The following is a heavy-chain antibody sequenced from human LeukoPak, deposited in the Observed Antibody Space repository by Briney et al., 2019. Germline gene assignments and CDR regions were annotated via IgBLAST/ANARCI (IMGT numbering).Heavy chain of an antibody. D-gene: IGHD3-3*02. CDR2: FYSGGDT. CDR3: ARDSTGYWYFDL. V-gene: IGHV3-53*01. J-gene: IGHJ2*01. Sequence: GGSLRLSCEASGFTFSSYAMSWVRQAPGKGLEWVSVFYSGGDTHYADSVKGRFTISRDNSKNTLYLQMNSLRAEDTAVYYCARDSTGYWYFDLWGRGTLVSVSS. CDR1: GFTFSSYA.